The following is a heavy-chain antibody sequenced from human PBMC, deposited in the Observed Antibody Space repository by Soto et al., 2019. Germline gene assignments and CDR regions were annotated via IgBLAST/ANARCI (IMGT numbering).Heavy chain of an antibody. J-gene: IGHJ2*01. D-gene: IGHD2-2*02. CDR3: AREVIPLNTDWYFDL. CDR2: IYDSGST. V-gene: IGHV4-30-4*01. Sequence: QLQLRESGPGLVKPSETLSLTCTVSGGSISGGVGGLYYWSWIRQPSGKGLEWIGYIYDSGSTYYHQSLNSVVTISVDTSKNQFSRRLSSVTSADWAGYYCAREVIPLNTDWYFDLCGRGTLFTVSS. CDR1: GGSISGGVGGLYY.